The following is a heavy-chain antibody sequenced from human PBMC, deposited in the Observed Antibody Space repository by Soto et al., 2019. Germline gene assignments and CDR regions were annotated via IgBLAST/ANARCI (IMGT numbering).Heavy chain of an antibody. Sequence: EVQLLESGGGLVQPGGSLTLSCAASGFTFSSYGMTWVRQAPGKGLEWVSFSSATGAGRYYADSVKGRFTISRDNSKNTLYLQMSSLRADDTAVYYCAKDRRAGGNYGLYSDFWGRGALVIVSS. CDR3: AKDRRAGGNYGLYSDF. D-gene: IGHD1-7*01. CDR1: GFTFSSYG. J-gene: IGHJ4*02. CDR2: SSATGAGR. V-gene: IGHV3-23*01.